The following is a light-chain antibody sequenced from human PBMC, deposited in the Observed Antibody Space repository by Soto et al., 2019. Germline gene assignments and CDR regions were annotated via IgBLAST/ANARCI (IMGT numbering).Light chain of an antibody. CDR2: GAT. Sequence: EILMTQSPASLSVSPGERATISCKASQRVSILLAWYQQKPGQAPRLLIHGATTRATGIPARFSGSGSGTEFTLTISSLQSEDIAVYYCQQYNNWPRTFGQGTKVDIK. CDR1: QRVSIL. J-gene: IGKJ1*01. CDR3: QQYNNWPRT. V-gene: IGKV3-15*01.